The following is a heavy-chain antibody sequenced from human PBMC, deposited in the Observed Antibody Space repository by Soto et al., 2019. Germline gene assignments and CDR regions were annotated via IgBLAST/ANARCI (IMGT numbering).Heavy chain of an antibody. J-gene: IGHJ4*02. D-gene: IGHD3-10*01. V-gene: IGHV3-33*01. CDR1: GFTFSNFG. CDR2: IWYDASNK. CDR3: ARETPGRAFDY. Sequence: QVQLVESGGGVVQPGTSLRLSCAASGFTFSNFGMHWVRQVPGKGLEWVAIIWYDASNKYYADSVKGRFTISRDNSKNTLYLQMNSLTAEDTAVYYCARETPGRAFDYWGQGTLVTVSS.